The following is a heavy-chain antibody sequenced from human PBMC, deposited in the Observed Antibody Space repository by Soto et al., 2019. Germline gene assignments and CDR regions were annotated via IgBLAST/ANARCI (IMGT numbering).Heavy chain of an antibody. V-gene: IGHV3-23*01. CDR2: ISDSGGDT. J-gene: IGHJ4*02. CDR3: AKGRVSDC. D-gene: IGHD6-13*01. CDR1: GFTFRTYA. Sequence: GGSLRLSCAASGFTFRTYAMTWVRQAPGKGLEWASGISDSGGDTYYADSVKGRFTISRDNSENTLYLQMNSLRVEDTAVYYCAKGRVSDCWGQGTLVTVSS.